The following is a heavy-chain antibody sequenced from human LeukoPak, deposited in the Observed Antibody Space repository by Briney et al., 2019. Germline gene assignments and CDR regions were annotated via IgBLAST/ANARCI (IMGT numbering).Heavy chain of an antibody. V-gene: IGHV4-59*08. Sequence: SETLSLTCTVSGGSIRSYYWKWVRQSPGKGLEWIGFIYYSGSTKYNPSLRGRVTISVDTSKNQFSLKLSSVTAADTAVYYCARAPYYYGSGSYYLGDYWGQGTLVTVSS. CDR3: ARAPYYYGSGSYYLGDY. CDR1: GGSIRSYY. J-gene: IGHJ4*02. D-gene: IGHD3-10*01. CDR2: IYYSGST.